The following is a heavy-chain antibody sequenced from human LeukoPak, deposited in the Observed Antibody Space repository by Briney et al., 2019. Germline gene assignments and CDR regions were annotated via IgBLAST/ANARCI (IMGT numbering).Heavy chain of an antibody. CDR2: ISVGGGST. D-gene: IGHD1-26*01. CDR1: GFTFSSPA. J-gene: IGHJ4*02. CDR3: AKDGSIVTTYFDY. Sequence: GGSLRLSCEASGFTFSSPAMSWVRQAPGQGLEWVSGISVGGGSTYYAETVKGRFTISRDNSKNTLYMQMNSLRAEDTAVYYCAKDGSIVTTYFDYWGQGTLVTVSS. V-gene: IGHV3-23*01.